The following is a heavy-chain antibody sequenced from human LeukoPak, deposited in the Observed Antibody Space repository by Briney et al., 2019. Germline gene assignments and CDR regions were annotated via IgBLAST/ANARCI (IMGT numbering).Heavy chain of an antibody. J-gene: IGHJ6*02. V-gene: IGHV1-2*02. CDR3: ARVNYRSGFFRNFYYYGMDV. Sequence: GSVKVSCKASGYTYSHYYIHWLRQGPGHGLEGVGWINPNRGGTDYAQRLQGRVTMTRETSNTTVYMELSRLRSDDTAVYYCARVNYRSGFFRNFYYYGMDVWGQGTTVTVSS. CDR2: INPNRGGT. CDR1: GYTYSHYY. D-gene: IGHD6-19*01.